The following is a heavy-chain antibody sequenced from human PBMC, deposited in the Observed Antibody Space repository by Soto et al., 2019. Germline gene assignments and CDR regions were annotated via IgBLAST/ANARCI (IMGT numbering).Heavy chain of an antibody. J-gene: IGHJ4*02. CDR2: IIPILGIA. V-gene: IGHV1-69*02. D-gene: IGHD3-10*01. CDR3: ASRITMVRGPPSY. Sequence: QVQLVQSGAEVKKPGSSVKVSCKASGGTFSSYTISWVRQVPGQGLEWMGRIIPILGIANYAQKFQGRVTITADKSTSTAYMELSSLRSEDTAVYYCASRITMVRGPPSYWGQGTLVTVSS. CDR1: GGTFSSYT.